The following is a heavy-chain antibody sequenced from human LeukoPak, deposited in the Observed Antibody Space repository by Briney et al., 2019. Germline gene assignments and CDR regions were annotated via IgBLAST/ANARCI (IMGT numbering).Heavy chain of an antibody. J-gene: IGHJ5*02. CDR2: IYYSGST. CDR3: AREVAVAGNNWFDP. D-gene: IGHD6-19*01. V-gene: IGHV4-59*01. CDR1: GGSLSSSY. Sequence: PSETLSLTCTVSGGSLSSSYWSWIRQPPGRGLEWIGYIYYSGSTNYNPSLKSRVTMSVDPSQNQFSLKVSSVTAADTAVYFCAREVAVAGNNWFDPWGQGIPVTVSS.